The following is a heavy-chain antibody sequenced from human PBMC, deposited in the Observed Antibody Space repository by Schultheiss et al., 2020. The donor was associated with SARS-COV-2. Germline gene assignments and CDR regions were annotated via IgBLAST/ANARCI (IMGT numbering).Heavy chain of an antibody. V-gene: IGHV4-59*01. J-gene: IGHJ6*03. CDR3: ARVRGYCTNGVCYTSYYYYCMDV. Sequence: SETLSLTCTVSGGSISSYYWSWIRQPPGKGLEWIGYIYYSGSTNYNPSLKSRVTISVDTSKNQFSLKLSSVTAADTAVYYCARVRGYCTNGVCYTSYYYYCMDVWGKGAKGTISS. CDR2: IYYSGST. CDR1: GGSISSYY. D-gene: IGHD2-8*01.